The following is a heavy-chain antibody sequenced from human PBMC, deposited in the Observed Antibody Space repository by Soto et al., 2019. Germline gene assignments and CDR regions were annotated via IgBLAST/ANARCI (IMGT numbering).Heavy chain of an antibody. Sequence: ASVKVSCKASGYSFTTHSMHWVRQAPGQRLEWMGWINAGNGDTKYSHKFQGRVTITRDTSASTAYMELSSLRSEDTALYYCARDIYNGPGCFNYFDSWGQGTLVTVSS. J-gene: IGHJ4*02. D-gene: IGHD3-10*01. V-gene: IGHV1-3*01. CDR3: ARDIYNGPGCFNYFDS. CDR2: INAGNGDT. CDR1: GYSFTTHS.